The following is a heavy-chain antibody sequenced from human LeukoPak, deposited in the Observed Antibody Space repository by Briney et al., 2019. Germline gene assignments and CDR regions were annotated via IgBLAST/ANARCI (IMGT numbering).Heavy chain of an antibody. CDR3: ARSYYDFWSGYYGGAFDI. D-gene: IGHD3-3*01. CDR1: GGSISSYY. Sequence: SETLSLTCIVSGGSISSYYWSWIRQPPGKGLEWIGYIYYSGSTNYNPSLKSRVIISVDTSKNQFSLKLSSVTAADTAVYYCARSYYDFWSGYYGGAFDIWGQGTMVTVSS. CDR2: IYYSGST. J-gene: IGHJ3*02. V-gene: IGHV4-59*01.